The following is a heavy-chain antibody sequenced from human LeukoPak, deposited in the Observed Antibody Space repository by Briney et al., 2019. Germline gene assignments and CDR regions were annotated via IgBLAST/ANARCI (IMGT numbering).Heavy chain of an antibody. CDR3: VYDSSGYRGRPVDY. Sequence: KVSCKASGYIFTSYWISWVRQMPGKGLEWMGRIDPSDSYTNYSPSFQGHVTISADKSISTAYLQWSSLKASDTAMYYCVYDSSGYRGRPVDYWGQGTLVTVSS. CDR1: GYIFTSYW. CDR2: IDPSDSYT. J-gene: IGHJ4*02. D-gene: IGHD3-22*01. V-gene: IGHV5-10-1*01.